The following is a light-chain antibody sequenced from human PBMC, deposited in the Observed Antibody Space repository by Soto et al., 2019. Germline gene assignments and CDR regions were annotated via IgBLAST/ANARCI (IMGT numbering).Light chain of an antibody. CDR3: QQRNNWPPTIT. CDR2: DTS. CDR1: QSVGSY. V-gene: IGKV3-11*01. Sequence: EIVLTQSPATLSLSPGDRATLSCRASQSVGSYLAWYQQKRGQAPRLLIYDTSNRATGIPARFSGSVSGTDFTLTISSLEPEDFAVYYCQQRNNWPPTITFGQGTRLEIK. J-gene: IGKJ5*01.